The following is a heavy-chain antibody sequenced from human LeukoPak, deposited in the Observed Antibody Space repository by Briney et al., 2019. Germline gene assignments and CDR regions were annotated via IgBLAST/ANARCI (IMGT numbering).Heavy chain of an antibody. J-gene: IGHJ4*02. CDR3: ATGGAFYYGH. Sequence: GRSLRLSCAASGFSFSSYGMHWVRQAPGKGLEWVAVAYTDGNTRYYADSVNGRFTVSKDISQNTLYLQMSSLRAEDTAVYYCATGGAFYYGHWGQGTLVTVSS. CDR2: AYTDGNTR. CDR1: GFSFSSYG. V-gene: IGHV3-33*01. D-gene: IGHD3-22*01.